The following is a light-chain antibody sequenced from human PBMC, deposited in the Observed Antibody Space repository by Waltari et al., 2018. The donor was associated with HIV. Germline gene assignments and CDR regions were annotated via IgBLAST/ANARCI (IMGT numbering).Light chain of an antibody. CDR3: CSYAGSYTHIVL. J-gene: IGLJ2*01. V-gene: IGLV2-11*01. Sequence: QSALTQPRSVSGSPGQSVTVSCTGSNSDIGTYDYVSWYQQYPDKAPKLILYDVSSRPLGVPDRFSGSKSGNTASLTISGLQAADDADYYCCSYAGSYTHIVLFGGGTKLTVL. CDR1: NSDIGTYDY. CDR2: DVS.